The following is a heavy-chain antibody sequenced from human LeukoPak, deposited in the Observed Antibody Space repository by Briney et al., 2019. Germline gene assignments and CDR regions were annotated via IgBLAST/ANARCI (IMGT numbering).Heavy chain of an antibody. CDR2: IYHGGTT. J-gene: IGHJ4*02. V-gene: IGHV4-38-2*02. CDR3: ASTPYYYDSSGYYGY. Sequence: TSETLSLTCTVSGYSISSGYYWGWIRQPPGKGLEWIGSIYHGGTTYYNPSLKSRVSMSVDTSKNQFSLKLSSVTAAGTAVYYCASTPYYYDSSGYYGYWGQGTLVTVSS. D-gene: IGHD3-22*01. CDR1: GYSISSGYY.